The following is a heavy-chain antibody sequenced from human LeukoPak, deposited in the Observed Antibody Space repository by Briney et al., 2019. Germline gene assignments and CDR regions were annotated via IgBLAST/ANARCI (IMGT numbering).Heavy chain of an antibody. Sequence: GASVKVSCKASGYTFTGYYMHWVRQAPGQGLEWMGWINPNSGGTNYAQKFQGRVTMTRDTSISTAYMELSRLRSDDTAVYYCARDLGPKRGYSYGYDYWGQGTLVTVSS. J-gene: IGHJ4*02. V-gene: IGHV1-2*02. CDR2: INPNSGGT. CDR3: ARDLGPKRGYSYGYDY. D-gene: IGHD5-18*01. CDR1: GYTFTGYY.